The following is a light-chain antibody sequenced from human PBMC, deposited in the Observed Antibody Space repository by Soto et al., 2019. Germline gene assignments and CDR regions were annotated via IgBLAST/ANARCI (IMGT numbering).Light chain of an antibody. CDR2: SNN. CDR3: QSHDSSLSAYV. V-gene: IGLV1-44*01. Sequence: QSALTQPPSASGTPGQRVTISCSGSSSNIGSNTVNWYQQLPGTAPKLLIYSNNQRPSGVPDRLSGSKSGTSASLAITGLQAEDEADFYCQSHDSSLSAYVFGTGTKVTVL. CDR1: SSNIGSNT. J-gene: IGLJ1*01.